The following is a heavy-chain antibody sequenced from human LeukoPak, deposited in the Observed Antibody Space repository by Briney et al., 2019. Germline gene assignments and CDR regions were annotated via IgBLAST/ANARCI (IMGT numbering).Heavy chain of an antibody. CDR2: ISGSGGST. Sequence: GGSLRLPCAASGFTFSSYAMSWVRQAPGKGLEWVSAISGSGGSTYYADSVKGRFTISRDNSKNTLYLQMNSLRAEDTAVYYCARGYYDSSGFDLASFDYWGQGTLVTVSS. CDR3: ARGYYDSSGFDLASFDY. V-gene: IGHV3-23*01. D-gene: IGHD3-22*01. J-gene: IGHJ4*02. CDR1: GFTFSSYA.